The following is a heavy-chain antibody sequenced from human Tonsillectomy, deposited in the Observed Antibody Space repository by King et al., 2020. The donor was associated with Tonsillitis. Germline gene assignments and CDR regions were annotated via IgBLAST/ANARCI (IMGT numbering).Heavy chain of an antibody. CDR3: VGWLDYDIGMDV. V-gene: IGHV3-30-3*01. CDR1: GFTFSSYA. D-gene: IGHD5-12*01. CDR2: ISYDGSNK. Sequence: VQLVESGGGVVQPGRSLRLSCAASGFTFSSYAMHWVRHAPGKGLEWVAVISYDGSNKYYANSVKGRFTISRDNSKTTLYLQMNSLRAEDTAVYYCVGWLDYDIGMDVWGQGTTFTVSS. J-gene: IGHJ6*02.